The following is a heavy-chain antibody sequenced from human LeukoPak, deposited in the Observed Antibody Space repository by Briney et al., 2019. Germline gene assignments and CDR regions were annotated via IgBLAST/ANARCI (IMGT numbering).Heavy chain of an antibody. CDR1: GFTFSSYA. Sequence: TGGSLRLSCAASGFTFSSYAMHWVRQAPGKGLEWVAVISYDGSNEYYADSVKGRFTISRDNSKNTLYLQMNSLRAEDTAVYYCARDSHYYDSSGYYSGYWGQGTLVTVSS. D-gene: IGHD3-22*01. CDR2: ISYDGSNE. V-gene: IGHV3-30*04. J-gene: IGHJ4*02. CDR3: ARDSHYYDSSGYYSGY.